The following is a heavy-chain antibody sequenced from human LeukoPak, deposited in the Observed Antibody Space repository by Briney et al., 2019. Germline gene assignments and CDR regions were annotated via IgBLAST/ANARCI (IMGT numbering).Heavy chain of an antibody. J-gene: IGHJ3*02. Sequence: PGGSLRLSCAASRFTFSRYWMSCVRQAPGKGLEWVANIKQDGSEKYYVDSVKGRFTISRDNAKNSLYLQMNSLRAEDTAVYYCAREGYGSGSYSAFDIWGQGTMVTVSS. CDR2: IKQDGSEK. CDR1: RFTFSRYW. D-gene: IGHD3-10*01. CDR3: AREGYGSGSYSAFDI. V-gene: IGHV3-7*04.